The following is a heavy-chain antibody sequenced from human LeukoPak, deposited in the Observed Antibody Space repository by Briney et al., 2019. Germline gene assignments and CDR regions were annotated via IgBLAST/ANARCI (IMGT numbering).Heavy chain of an antibody. CDR1: GYSLISVYY. J-gene: IGHJ6*03. V-gene: IGHV4-38-2*02. Sequence: PSETLSLTRIVSGYSLISVYYWGWIRLPPGKGLWWGGSIYHSGSTSYNPSLKSRVTISVDTSKNQFSLRLTSVTAADTAVYYCARRFGRKFGERFYYYHYMDVWGKGTTVTISS. D-gene: IGHD3-10*01. CDR2: IYHSGST. CDR3: ARRFGRKFGERFYYYHYMDV.